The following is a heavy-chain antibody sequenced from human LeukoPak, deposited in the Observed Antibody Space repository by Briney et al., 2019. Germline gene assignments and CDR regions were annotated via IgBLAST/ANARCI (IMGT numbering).Heavy chain of an antibody. V-gene: IGHV1-18*01. Sequence: GAGVTVSCKASGYTFPNYGITWVRQAPGQGLEWMGWISVYHGNPKDAQKLQGRVTITTDTSTSTAYMQLRSLRSDDTAVYYCARDGDYCSSTSCYLKYWGQGTLVSVSS. CDR1: GYTFPNYG. D-gene: IGHD2-2*01. J-gene: IGHJ4*02. CDR2: ISVYHGNP. CDR3: ARDGDYCSSTSCYLKY.